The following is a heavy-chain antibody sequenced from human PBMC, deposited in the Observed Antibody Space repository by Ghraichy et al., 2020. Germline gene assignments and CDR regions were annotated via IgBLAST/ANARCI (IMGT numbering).Heavy chain of an antibody. J-gene: IGHJ6*02. CDR3: ARGGYVRSRYYYYGMDV. V-gene: IGHV1-8*01. D-gene: IGHD3-10*02. CDR1: GYTFTSYD. CDR2: MNPNSGNT. Sequence: ASVKVSCKASGYTFTSYDINWVRQATGQGLEWMGWMNPNSGNTGYAQKFQGRVTMTRNTSISTAYMELSSLRSEDTAVYYCARGGYVRSRYYYYGMDVWGQGTTVTVSS.